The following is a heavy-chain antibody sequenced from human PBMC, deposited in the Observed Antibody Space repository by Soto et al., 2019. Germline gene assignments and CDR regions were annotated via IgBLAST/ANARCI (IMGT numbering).Heavy chain of an antibody. CDR1: GFTFSTNA. CDR2: ISGSGNTI. V-gene: IGHV3-23*01. Sequence: AGGSLRLSCAASGFTFSTNAMSWVRQAPGMGLEFVSLISGSGNTIYYADSVKGRFTISRDNSKNTVSLQMNSLRAEDTAVYYCAKVGYDTYGYYLRSLDYWGQGTLVTVSS. D-gene: IGHD3-3*01. CDR3: AKVGYDTYGYYLRSLDY. J-gene: IGHJ4*02.